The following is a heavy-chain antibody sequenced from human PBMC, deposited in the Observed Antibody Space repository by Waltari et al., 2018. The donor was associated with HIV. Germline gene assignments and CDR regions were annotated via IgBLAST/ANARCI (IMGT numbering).Heavy chain of an antibody. Sequence: QVQLQESGPGLVQPSETLSLTCTVSGASIRSYYWSWFRQPPGKGLEWIGYISYSGRTNYNPSLKSRLTISLDTSKNQFSLKLSSVTAADTAVYYCARFPGVPAANINWLDPWGQGTLVTVSS. CDR1: GASIRSYY. J-gene: IGHJ5*02. CDR2: ISYSGRT. D-gene: IGHD2-2*01. V-gene: IGHV4-59*01. CDR3: ARFPGVPAANINWLDP.